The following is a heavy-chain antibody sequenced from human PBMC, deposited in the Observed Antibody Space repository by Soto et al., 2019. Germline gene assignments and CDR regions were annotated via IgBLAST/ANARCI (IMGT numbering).Heavy chain of an antibody. Sequence: EVQLVESGGGLVQPGGSLRLSCAASGFIFNNYAMHWVRQAPGKGLEFVSAIDSDGGRTYYANSVKGRFTISRDNSKSTLYLQMGSLRAEDLAVYYCARKIAIAARPGFYFFDYWGQGALVTVSS. CDR2: IDSDGGRT. J-gene: IGHJ4*02. D-gene: IGHD6-6*01. CDR3: ARKIAIAARPGFYFFDY. CDR1: GFIFNNYA. V-gene: IGHV3-64*01.